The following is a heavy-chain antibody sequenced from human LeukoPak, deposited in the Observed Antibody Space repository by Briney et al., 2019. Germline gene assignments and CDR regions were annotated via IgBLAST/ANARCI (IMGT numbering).Heavy chain of an antibody. V-gene: IGHV3-7*01. Sequence: GGSLRLSCAASGFTFSSYWMSWVRQAPGKGLEWVANIKQDGSEKYYVNSVKGRLTISRDNAKNSLYLQMNSLRAEDTAVYYCARDSYQLLMDYWGQGTLVTVSS. J-gene: IGHJ4*02. CDR1: GFTFSSYW. CDR3: ARDSYQLLMDY. CDR2: IKQDGSEK. D-gene: IGHD2-2*01.